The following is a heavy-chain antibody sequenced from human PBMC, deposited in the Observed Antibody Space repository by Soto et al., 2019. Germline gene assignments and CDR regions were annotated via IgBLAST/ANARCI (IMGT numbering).Heavy chain of an antibody. CDR2: INHSGRV. V-gene: IGHV4-34*01. Sequence: SETLSLTCAVYGGSFSCHSWTWIRQAPGKGLEWIGDINHSGRVNYSPSLKSRVTISLDTSKNQFSLTLSAVTAADTAMYYCSTRAYDTNGYYRFDPWGQGTLVTVSS. D-gene: IGHD3-22*01. CDR1: GGSFSCHS. J-gene: IGHJ5*01. CDR3: STRAYDTNGYYRFDP.